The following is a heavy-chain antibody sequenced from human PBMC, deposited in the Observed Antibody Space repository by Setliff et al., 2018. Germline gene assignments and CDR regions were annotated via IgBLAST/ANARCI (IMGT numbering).Heavy chain of an antibody. CDR3: ARRYYDSTGYYYYAFDS. CDR1: GGSISSSSYY. V-gene: IGHV4-39*01. D-gene: IGHD3-22*01. CDR2: VYSSGSP. J-gene: IGHJ3*02. Sequence: SETLSLTCTVSGGSISSSSYYWGWIRQPPGKGLEWIGSVYSSGSPYYNPSLKSRVTISMDTSKNQFSLKVNSLTAADTAIYYCARRYYDSTGYYYYAFDSWGRGTMVTVSS.